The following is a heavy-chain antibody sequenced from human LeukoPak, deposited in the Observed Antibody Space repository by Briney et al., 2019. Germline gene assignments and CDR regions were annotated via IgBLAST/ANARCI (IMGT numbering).Heavy chain of an antibody. J-gene: IGHJ4*02. CDR2: IGGGGAT. D-gene: IGHD6-19*01. Sequence: PGGSLCVSCAASGFTFSGYAMSWVGQAPGKGLLWVSAIGGGGATYYADSVKGRFTISRDTSKSTLYLQVNSLRAEDTAVYYCAKGGVPGTHYFDYWGLGTLVTVSS. CDR3: AKGGVPGTHYFDY. V-gene: IGHV3-23*01. CDR1: GFTFSGYA.